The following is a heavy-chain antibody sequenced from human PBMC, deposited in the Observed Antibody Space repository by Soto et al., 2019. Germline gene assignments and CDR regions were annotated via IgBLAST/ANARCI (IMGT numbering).Heavy chain of an antibody. J-gene: IGHJ6*02. Sequence: GESLKISCAASGFSFSSYEMNWVRQAPGKGLEWVSYISSSGSTIYYADSVKGRFTISRDNAKNSPYLQMNSLRAEDTAVYYCARDVGRDGYSKYYGMDVSGQGTTVTVSS. D-gene: IGHD2-21*01. CDR3: ARDVGRDGYSKYYGMDV. CDR2: ISSSGSTI. CDR1: GFSFSSYE. V-gene: IGHV3-48*03.